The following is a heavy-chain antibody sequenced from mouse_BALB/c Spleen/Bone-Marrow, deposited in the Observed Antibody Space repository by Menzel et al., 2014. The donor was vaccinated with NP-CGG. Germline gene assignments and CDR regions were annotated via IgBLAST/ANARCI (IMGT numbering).Heavy chain of an antibody. CDR2: INSNGGST. V-gene: IGHV5-6-3*01. CDR1: GFTFSSYG. J-gene: IGHJ2*01. D-gene: IGHD1-1*01. Sequence: EVQLVESGGGLVQPGGSLKLSCAASGFTFSSYGMSWVRQTPDKRLGLVATINSNGGSTYYPDSVKGRFTISRDNAKNTLYLQMSSLKSEDTAMYYCARDYYGSSDYWGQGTTLTVSS. CDR3: ARDYYGSSDY.